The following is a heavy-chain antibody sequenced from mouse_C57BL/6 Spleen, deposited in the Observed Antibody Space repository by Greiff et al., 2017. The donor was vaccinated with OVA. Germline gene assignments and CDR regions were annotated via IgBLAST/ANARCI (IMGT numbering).Heavy chain of an antibody. J-gene: IGHJ3*01. Sequence: QVHVKQPGAELVMPGASVKLSCKASGYTFTSYWMHWVKQRPGQGLEWIGEIDPSDSYTNYNQKFKGKSTLTVDKSSSTAYMQLSSLTSEDSAVYYCARSPYDYDGAWFAYCGQGTLVTVSA. CDR2: IDPSDSYT. CDR1: GYTFTSYW. V-gene: IGHV1-69*01. D-gene: IGHD2-4*01. CDR3: ARSPYDYDGAWFAY.